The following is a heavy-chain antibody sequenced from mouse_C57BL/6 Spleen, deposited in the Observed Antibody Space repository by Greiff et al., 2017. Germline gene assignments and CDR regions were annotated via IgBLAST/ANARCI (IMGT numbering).Heavy chain of an antibody. D-gene: IGHD2-12*01. CDR1: GYTFTSYW. V-gene: IGHV1-69*01. CDR3: ARSSYDGYYYAMDY. J-gene: IGHJ4*01. CDR2: IDPSDSYT. Sequence: VQLQESGAELVMPGASVKLSCKASGYTFTSYWMHWVKQRPGQGLEWIGEIDPSDSYTNYNQKFKGKSTLTVDKSSSTAYMQLSSLTSEDSAVYYCARSSYDGYYYAMDYWGQGTSVTVSS.